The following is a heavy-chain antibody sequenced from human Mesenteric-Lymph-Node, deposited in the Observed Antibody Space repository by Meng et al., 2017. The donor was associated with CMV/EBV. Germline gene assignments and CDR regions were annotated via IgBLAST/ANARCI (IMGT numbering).Heavy chain of an antibody. D-gene: IGHD3-22*01. J-gene: IGHJ4*02. CDR1: EFTFSVYP. V-gene: IGHV3-30-3*01. Sequence: GESLKISCAASEFTFSVYPMHWVRQAPGKGLEWVAVISYDGSTKDYADSVKGRFTISRDNSKNTLYLQMNSLRAEDAAVYYCAKGLGSRLYDSSGYDYWGQGTLVTVSS. CDR3: AKGLGSRLYDSSGYDY. CDR2: ISYDGSTK.